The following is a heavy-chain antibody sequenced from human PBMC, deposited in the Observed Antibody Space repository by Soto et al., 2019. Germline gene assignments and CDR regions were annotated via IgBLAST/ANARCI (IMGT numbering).Heavy chain of an antibody. Sequence: EVQLVESGGGLVKPGGSLRLSCEASGFSLSTYSMNWVRQAPGEGLEWVSSISPSGSNKYYAASVKGRFTVSRDNAENSLYLQMNSLRAEDTAVYYCARPLCTSASCYLAWYYYGMDVWGQGTTVSVSS. CDR2: ISPSGSNK. J-gene: IGHJ6*02. V-gene: IGHV3-21*01. CDR1: GFSLSTYS. D-gene: IGHD2-2*01. CDR3: ARPLCTSASCYLAWYYYGMDV.